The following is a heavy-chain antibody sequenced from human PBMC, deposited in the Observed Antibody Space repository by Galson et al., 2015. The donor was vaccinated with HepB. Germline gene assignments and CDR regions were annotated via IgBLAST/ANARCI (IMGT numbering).Heavy chain of an antibody. CDR3: ARDRSHSLDN. J-gene: IGHJ4*02. CDR2: ISAYRGNT. V-gene: IGHV1-18*04. Sequence: SVKVSCKASGYTFTTSGISWVRQAPGQGLEWMGWISAYRGNTYYAENFEGRVTLTTDTPTSTAYMELRSLRPDDTAIYYCARDRSHSLDNWGQGTLVAVSS. D-gene: IGHD2-15*01. CDR1: GYTFTTSG.